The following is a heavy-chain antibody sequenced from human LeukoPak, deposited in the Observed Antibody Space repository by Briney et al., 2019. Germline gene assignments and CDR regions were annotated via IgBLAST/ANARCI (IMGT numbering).Heavy chain of an antibody. Sequence: ASVKVSCKASGYTFTGYYMHWVRQAPGQGLEWMGWINPNSGGTNYAQKFQGRVTMTRDTSISTAYMELSRLRSEDTAVYYCARLTTVTTSDAFDIWGQGTMVTVSS. V-gene: IGHV1-2*02. J-gene: IGHJ3*02. D-gene: IGHD4-17*01. CDR3: ARLTTVTTSDAFDI. CDR1: GYTFTGYY. CDR2: INPNSGGT.